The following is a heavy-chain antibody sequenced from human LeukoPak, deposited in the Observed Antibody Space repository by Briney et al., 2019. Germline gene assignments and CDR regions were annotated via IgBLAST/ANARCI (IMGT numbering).Heavy chain of an antibody. J-gene: IGHJ6*02. CDR3: AAEVVLMMYAIHYYYYGMDV. Sequence: ASVKVSCKASGGTFSSYAISWVRQAPGQGLEWMGGIIPIFGTANYAQKFQGRVTITADESTSTAYMELSSLRSEDTAVYYCAAEVVLMMYAIHYYYYGMDVWGQGTTVTVSS. CDR2: IIPIFGTA. V-gene: IGHV1-69*13. D-gene: IGHD2-8*01. CDR1: GGTFSSYA.